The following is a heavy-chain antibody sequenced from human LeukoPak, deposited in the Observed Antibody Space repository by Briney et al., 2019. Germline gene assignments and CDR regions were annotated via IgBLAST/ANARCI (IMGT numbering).Heavy chain of an antibody. V-gene: IGHV3-48*03. Sequence: GGSLRLSCAASGFSFSSYEMNWVRQAPGKGLEWISYINSNGRNIDYADSVRGRFTISRDNAKNSLFLQMNSLRAEDTAVYYCARGMGDAFDIWGQGTMVTVSS. CDR1: GFSFSSYE. J-gene: IGHJ3*02. D-gene: IGHD2-8*01. CDR3: ARGMGDAFDI. CDR2: INSNGRNI.